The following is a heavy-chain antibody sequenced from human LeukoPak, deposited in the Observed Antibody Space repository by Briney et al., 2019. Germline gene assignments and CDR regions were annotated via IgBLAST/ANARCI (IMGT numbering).Heavy chain of an antibody. CDR1: GFTFDDYA. D-gene: IGHD2/OR15-2a*01. CDR2: ISWNSGSI. J-gene: IGHJ5*02. V-gene: IGHV3-9*01. Sequence: GRSLRLSRAASGFTFDDYAMHWVRQAPGKGLEWVSGISWNSGSIGYADSVKGRFTTSRDNAKNSLYLQMNSLRAEDTAVYYCAREYNWFDPWGQGTLVTVSS. CDR3: AREYNWFDP.